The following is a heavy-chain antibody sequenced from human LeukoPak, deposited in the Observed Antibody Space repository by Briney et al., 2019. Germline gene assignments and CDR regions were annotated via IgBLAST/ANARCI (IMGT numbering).Heavy chain of an antibody. Sequence: SETLSLTCTVSGGSINPYYWSWIRQSPGKGLEWIGYIYYSGITDYNPSLKSRVTMSIDTSKKQSSLKLTSVTAADAAVYLCARGGNHYYYYMDVWGKGTRVTVSS. J-gene: IGHJ6*03. CDR2: IYYSGIT. V-gene: IGHV4-59*01. CDR1: GGSINPYY. CDR3: ARGGNHYYYYMDV. D-gene: IGHD4-23*01.